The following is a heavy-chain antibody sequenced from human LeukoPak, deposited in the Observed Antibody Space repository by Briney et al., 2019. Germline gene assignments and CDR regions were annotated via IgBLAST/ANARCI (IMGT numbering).Heavy chain of an antibody. CDR2: INPSGGST. Sequence: GASVKVSCKASGGTFSSYAISWVRQAPGQGLEWMGIINPSGGSTSYAQKFQGRVTMTRDTSTSTVYMELSSLRSEDTAVYYCARGAAGPYGMDVWGQGTTVTVSS. J-gene: IGHJ6*02. CDR1: GGTFSSYA. D-gene: IGHD6-19*01. CDR3: ARGAAGPYGMDV. V-gene: IGHV1-46*01.